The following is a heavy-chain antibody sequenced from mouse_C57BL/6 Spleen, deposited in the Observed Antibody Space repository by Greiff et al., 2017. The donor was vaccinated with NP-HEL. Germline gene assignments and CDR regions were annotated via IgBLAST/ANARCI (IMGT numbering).Heavy chain of an antibody. CDR2: IDPEDGET. Sequence: VQLQQSGAELVKPGASVKLSTASGFNIKDYYMHWVKQRTEQGLEWIGRIDPEDGETKYAPKFQGKATITADTSSNTAYLQLSSLTSEDTAVYYCAPRDGGYYGYFDVWGTGTTVTVSS. CDR3: APRDGGYYGYFDV. CDR1: GFNIKDYY. J-gene: IGHJ1*03. D-gene: IGHD1-1*02. V-gene: IGHV14-2*01.